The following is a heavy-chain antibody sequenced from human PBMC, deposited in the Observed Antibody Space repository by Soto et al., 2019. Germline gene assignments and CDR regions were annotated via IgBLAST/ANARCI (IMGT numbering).Heavy chain of an antibody. Sequence: PGGSLRLSCAASGFTFDDYAMHWVRQAPGKGLEWVSGISWNSGSIGYADSVKGRFTISRDNAKNSLYLQMNSLRAEDTALYYCARGYCSGGSCYSGYYYYGMDVWGQGTTVTVSS. J-gene: IGHJ6*02. CDR2: ISWNSGSI. V-gene: IGHV3-9*01. CDR3: ARGYCSGGSCYSGYYYYGMDV. CDR1: GFTFDDYA. D-gene: IGHD2-15*01.